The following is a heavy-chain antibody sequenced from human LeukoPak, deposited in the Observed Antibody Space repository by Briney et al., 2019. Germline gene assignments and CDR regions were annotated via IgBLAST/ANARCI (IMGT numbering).Heavy chain of an antibody. CDR2: ISGSGGST. CDR3: AKVSSYYDSSGSEN. D-gene: IGHD3-22*01. V-gene: IGHV3-23*01. J-gene: IGHJ4*02. Sequence: GGSLRLSCAASGFTFSSYAMSWVRQAPGKGLEWVSAISGSGGSTYYADSVKGRFTISRDNSKNTLYLQMNSLRAEDTAVYYCAKVSSYYDSSGSENWGQGTLVTVSS. CDR1: GFTFSSYA.